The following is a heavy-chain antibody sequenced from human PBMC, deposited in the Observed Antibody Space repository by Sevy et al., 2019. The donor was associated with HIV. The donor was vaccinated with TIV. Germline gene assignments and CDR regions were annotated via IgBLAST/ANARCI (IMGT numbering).Heavy chain of an antibody. Sequence: ASVKVSCKASGYTFTGQYIHWVRQAPGQGLQWMGWINPNSGVTNHALKFQGRVTMTRDTSINTAYMELSGLKSDDTAVYYCARDLRLRRYSYGSFDHWGQGTLVTVSS. J-gene: IGHJ4*02. V-gene: IGHV1-2*02. CDR2: INPNSGVT. CDR1: GYTFTGQY. CDR3: ARDLRLRRYSYGSFDH. D-gene: IGHD5-18*01.